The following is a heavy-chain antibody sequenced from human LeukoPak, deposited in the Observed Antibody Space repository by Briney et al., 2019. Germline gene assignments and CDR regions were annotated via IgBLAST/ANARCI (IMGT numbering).Heavy chain of an antibody. D-gene: IGHD3-10*01. CDR1: GGSISSYY. V-gene: IGHV4-59*01. Sequence: MSSETLSLTCTVSGGSISSYYWSWIRQPPGKGLEWIGYIYYSGSTNYNPSLKSRVTISVDTSKNQFSLKLSSVTAADTAVYYCARAGSPMVRGVIIATPYYFDYWGQGTLVTVSS. CDR3: ARAGSPMVRGVIIATPYYFDY. CDR2: IYYSGST. J-gene: IGHJ4*02.